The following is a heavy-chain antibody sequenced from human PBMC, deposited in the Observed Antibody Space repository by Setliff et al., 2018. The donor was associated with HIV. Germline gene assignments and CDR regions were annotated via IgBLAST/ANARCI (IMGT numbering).Heavy chain of an antibody. Sequence: ASVKVSCKASGGAFISHTFTWVRQAPGQGLEWMGRIIPILGIPNYARNFQGRLTISADKSTRTAYLELSSLRSDDSAVYFCAKEQEIGSYLDPWGQGTLVTVSS. CDR2: IIPILGIP. V-gene: IGHV1-69*04. CDR3: AKEQEIGSYLDP. CDR1: GGAFISHT. D-gene: IGHD2-2*02. J-gene: IGHJ5*02.